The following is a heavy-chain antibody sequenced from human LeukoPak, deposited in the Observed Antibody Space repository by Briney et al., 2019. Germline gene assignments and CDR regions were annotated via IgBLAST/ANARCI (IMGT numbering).Heavy chain of an antibody. D-gene: IGHD6-19*01. V-gene: IGHV4-61*02. Sequence: SSQTLSLTCTVSGGSISSGSYYWSWIRQPAGKGLEWIGRIYTSGSTNYNPSPKSRVTISVDTSKNQFSLKLSSVTAADTAVYYCARAPGYSSGWYLDYWGQGTLVTVSS. CDR3: ARAPGYSSGWYLDY. J-gene: IGHJ4*02. CDR1: GGSISSGSYY. CDR2: IYTSGST.